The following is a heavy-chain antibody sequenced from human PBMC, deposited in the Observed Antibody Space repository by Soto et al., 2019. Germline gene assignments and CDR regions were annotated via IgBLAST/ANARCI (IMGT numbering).Heavy chain of an antibody. D-gene: IGHD3-10*01. CDR3: ARDGGYYGSGSSYNWFDP. CDR1: GGSIISGGYY. V-gene: IGHV4-31*03. CDR2: IYYSGST. Sequence: SETLSLTCTVSGGSIISGGYYWSLIRQHPGKGLEWIGYIYYSGSTYYNPSLKSRVTISVDTSKNQFSLKLSSVTAADTAVYYCARDGGYYGSGSSYNWFDPWGQGTLVTVSS. J-gene: IGHJ5*02.